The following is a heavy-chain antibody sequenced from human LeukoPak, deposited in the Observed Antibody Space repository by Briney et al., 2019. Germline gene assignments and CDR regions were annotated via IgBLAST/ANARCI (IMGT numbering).Heavy chain of an antibody. CDR2: INRDGSTT. CDR1: GFTFSNYW. Sequence: GGSLRLSCAASGFTFSNYWVHWVRQAPGKGLVWVSRINRDGSTTNYADSVKGRFTVSRDNAKNTLNLQMNSLRAEDTAVYYCARHPEPGYCSSTSCHESYFDYWGQGTLVTVSS. D-gene: IGHD2-2*01. CDR3: ARHPEPGYCSSTSCHESYFDY. V-gene: IGHV3-74*01. J-gene: IGHJ4*02.